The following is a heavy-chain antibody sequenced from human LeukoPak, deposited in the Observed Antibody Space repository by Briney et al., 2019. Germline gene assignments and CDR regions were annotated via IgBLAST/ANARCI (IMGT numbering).Heavy chain of an antibody. J-gene: IGHJ5*02. V-gene: IGHV4-59*02. CDR3: ARGPSVTSIGGP. CDR2: TYYGGST. D-gene: IGHD4-17*01. CDR1: RGSVSSYY. Sequence: SETLSLTCTVSRGSVSSYYWSWIRQPPEKGLEWIGYTYYGGSTKFNPSLKSRVAISVDTSKKQFSLNLTSVTAADTAVYYCARGPSVTSIGGPWGQGTLVTVSA.